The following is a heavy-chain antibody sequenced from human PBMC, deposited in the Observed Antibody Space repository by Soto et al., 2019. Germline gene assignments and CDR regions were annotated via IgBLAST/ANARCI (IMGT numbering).Heavy chain of an antibody. V-gene: IGHV3-23*01. CDR1: GFTFSSYA. Sequence: GGSLRLSCAASGFTFSSYAMSWVRQAPGKGLEWVSAISGSGGSTYYADSVKGRFTISRDNSKNTLYLQMNSLRAEDTAVYYCALLEVAGIVVVVAAADAFDIWGQGTMVTVSS. J-gene: IGHJ3*02. D-gene: IGHD2-15*01. CDR3: ALLEVAGIVVVVAAADAFDI. CDR2: ISGSGGST.